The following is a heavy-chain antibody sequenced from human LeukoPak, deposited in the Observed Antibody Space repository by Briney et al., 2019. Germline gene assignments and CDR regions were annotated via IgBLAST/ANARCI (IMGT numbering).Heavy chain of an antibody. CDR2: IKQDGSEK. D-gene: IGHD3-10*01. V-gene: IGHV3-7*01. CDR1: GFTFSSYR. Sequence: GGSLRLSCAASGFTFSSYRMSWVRQAPGKGLEWVANIKQDGSEKYYVDSVKGRFTISRDNAKNSLYLQMNSLRAEDTAVYYCAMVKYYYGSGNGFDYWGQGTLVTVSA. CDR3: AMVKYYYGSGNGFDY. J-gene: IGHJ4*02.